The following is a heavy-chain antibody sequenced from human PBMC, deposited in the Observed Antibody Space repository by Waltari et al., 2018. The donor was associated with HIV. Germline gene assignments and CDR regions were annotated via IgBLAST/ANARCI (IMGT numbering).Heavy chain of an antibody. CDR2: ISAYNGNT. Sequence: QVQLVQSGAEVKKPGASVKVSCKASGYTFTSYGISWVRQAPGQGLEWMGWISAYNGNTNYAQKLQDRVTMTTDTSTSTAYMELRSLRSDDTAVYYCARGAPSVVVAATPTYYYYYGMDVWGQGTTVTVSS. J-gene: IGHJ6*02. CDR3: ARGAPSVVVAATPTYYYYYGMDV. CDR1: GYTFTSYG. V-gene: IGHV1-18*01. D-gene: IGHD2-15*01.